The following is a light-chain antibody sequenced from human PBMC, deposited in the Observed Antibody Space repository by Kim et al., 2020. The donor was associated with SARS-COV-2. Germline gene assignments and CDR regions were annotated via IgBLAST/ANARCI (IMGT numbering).Light chain of an antibody. CDR3: LQGTHWPKT. CDR1: QSLVNRDGNTY. Sequence: QPASSACRSSQSLVNRDGNTYLNWLQQRPGQSPRHLIYQVSKRDSGVPDRFSGSGSGTNFTLKISGVEAEDVGVYYCLQGTHWPKTFGQGTKLEI. J-gene: IGKJ2*01. V-gene: IGKV2-30*01. CDR2: QVS.